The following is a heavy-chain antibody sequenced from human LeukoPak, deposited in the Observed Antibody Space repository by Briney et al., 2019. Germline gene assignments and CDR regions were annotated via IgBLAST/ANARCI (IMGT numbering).Heavy chain of an antibody. J-gene: IGHJ4*02. Sequence: GGSLRLSCAASGFTFDDYAIHWVRPAPGEGLGWVSGISWNSCSIGYADSVKGRFTISRDNAKNSLYLQMNSLRAEDMALYYCAKDGYRYSSSSYFDYWGQGTLVTVSS. D-gene: IGHD6-13*01. CDR3: AKDGYRYSSSSYFDY. V-gene: IGHV3-9*03. CDR1: GFTFDDYA. CDR2: ISWNSCSI.